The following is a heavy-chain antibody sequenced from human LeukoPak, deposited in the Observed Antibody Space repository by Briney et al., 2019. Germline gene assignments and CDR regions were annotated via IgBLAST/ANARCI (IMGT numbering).Heavy chain of an antibody. CDR3: ARGRMVRDMNWFDP. CDR2: MNPNSGNT. J-gene: IGHJ5*02. Sequence: ASVKVSCKASGYTFTSYDINWVRQATGQGLEWMGWMNPNSGNTGYAQKFQGRVTMTRNTSISTAYMELSSLRSEDTAVYYCARGRMVRDMNWFDPWGQGTLVTVSS. V-gene: IGHV1-8*01. CDR1: GYTFTSYD. D-gene: IGHD3-10*01.